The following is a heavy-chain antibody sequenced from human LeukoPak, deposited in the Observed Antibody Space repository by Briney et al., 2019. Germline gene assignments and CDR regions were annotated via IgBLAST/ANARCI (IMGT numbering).Heavy chain of an antibody. Sequence: SETLSLTCAVYGGSFSGYYWSWIRQPPGKGLEWIGEINHSGSTNYNPSLKSRVTISVDTSKNQFSLKLSSVTAADTAVYYCARGGRYYGSGSYYSGYWGQGTLDTVSS. CDR1: GGSFSGYY. CDR2: INHSGST. J-gene: IGHJ4*02. CDR3: ARGGRYYGSGSYYSGY. V-gene: IGHV4-34*01. D-gene: IGHD3-10*01.